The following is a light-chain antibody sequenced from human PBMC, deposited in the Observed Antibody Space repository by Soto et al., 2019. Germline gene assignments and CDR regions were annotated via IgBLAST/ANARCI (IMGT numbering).Light chain of an antibody. CDR3: QQYNSYPWT. V-gene: IGKV1-5*01. Sequence: DIPMTQSPSTLSASVGDRVTIPCRASQSISSWLAWYQQKPGKAPKLLIYDASSLESGVPSRFSGSGSGTEFTLTITSLQPDDFATYYCQQYNSYPWTFGQGTKVDI. CDR2: DAS. J-gene: IGKJ1*01. CDR1: QSISSW.